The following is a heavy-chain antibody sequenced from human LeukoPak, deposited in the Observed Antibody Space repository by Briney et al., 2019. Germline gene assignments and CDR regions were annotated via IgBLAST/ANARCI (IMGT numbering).Heavy chain of an antibody. CDR3: ATASWGHNWFDP. Sequence: SETLSLTCTVSGGSISSYYWSWIRQPPGMGLEWIGEINHSGSTNYNPSLKSRVTISVDTSKNQFSLKLSSVTAADTAVYYCATASWGHNWFDPWGQGTLVTVSS. D-gene: IGHD3-16*01. CDR2: INHSGST. CDR1: GGSISSYY. J-gene: IGHJ5*02. V-gene: IGHV4-34*01.